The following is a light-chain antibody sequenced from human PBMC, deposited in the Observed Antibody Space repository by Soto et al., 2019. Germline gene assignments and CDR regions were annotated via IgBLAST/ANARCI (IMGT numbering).Light chain of an antibody. J-gene: IGKJ1*01. CDR2: RSS. Sequence: IVMTQSPATLSVSPGERATLSCRASQNVNSNLAWYQQKPGQAPRLLIYRSSTSATGIPARFSGSGSGTEFTLTISSLQSEDFAVYYCQHYNNWPPWTFGQGTKVEIK. CDR1: QNVNSN. CDR3: QHYNNWPPWT. V-gene: IGKV3-15*01.